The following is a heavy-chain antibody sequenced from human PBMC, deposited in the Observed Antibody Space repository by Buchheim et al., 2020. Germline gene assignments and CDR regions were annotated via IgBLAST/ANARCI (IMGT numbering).Heavy chain of an antibody. V-gene: IGHV3-48*02. D-gene: IGHD3-16*02. CDR3: ASILHLGELSSGRYYYGLDV. CDR2: ISSSSSTV. CDR1: GFTFSSYA. Sequence: EVQLVESGGGLVQPGGSLRLSCAASGFTFSSYAMNWVRQAPGKGLEWISYISSSSSTVYYADSVKGRFTISRDNAKNSLFLQMNSMRDVDTAVYYCASILHLGELSSGRYYYGLDVWGQGTT. J-gene: IGHJ6*02.